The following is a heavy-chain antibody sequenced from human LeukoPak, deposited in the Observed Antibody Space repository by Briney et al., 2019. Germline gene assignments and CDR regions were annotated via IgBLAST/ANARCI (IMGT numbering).Heavy chain of an antibody. Sequence: SETLSLTCTVSGGSISSSSYYWGWIRQPPGKGLEWIGSIYYSGSTYYNPSLKSRVTISVDTSKNQFSLKLSSVTAADTAVYYCARLCIAAAGLYYFDYWGQGTLVTVSS. V-gene: IGHV4-39*07. CDR2: IYYSGST. J-gene: IGHJ4*02. CDR3: ARLCIAAAGLYYFDY. D-gene: IGHD6-13*01. CDR1: GGSISSSSYY.